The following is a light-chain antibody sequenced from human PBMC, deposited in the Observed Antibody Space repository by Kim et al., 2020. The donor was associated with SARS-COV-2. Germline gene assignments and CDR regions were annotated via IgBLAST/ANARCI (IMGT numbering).Light chain of an antibody. V-gene: IGLV2-18*02. CDR1: SNDIGSYNR. CDR2: GVT. CDR3: SSSSGSNPFVV. Sequence: QSATTSITGGSNDIGSYNRVSWYQQSPGTAPKLMIFGVTSRPSGVPDRISGSKSGNTASLTISGLQAEDEAYYYCSSSSGSNPFVVFGGGTQLTVL. J-gene: IGLJ2*01.